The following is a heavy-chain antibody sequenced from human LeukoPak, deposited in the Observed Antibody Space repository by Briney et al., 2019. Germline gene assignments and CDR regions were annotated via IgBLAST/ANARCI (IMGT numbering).Heavy chain of an antibody. Sequence: GGSLRLSCAASGFTFSSYVTHWVRQAPGKGLEWVSAVSDSGGSTFYADSVKGRFTISGDNSKNTLYLQMNSLRAEDTAVYYCARDALSWQAAERHAVGSPWGQGTLVTVSS. V-gene: IGHV3-23*01. CDR1: GFTFSSYV. D-gene: IGHD6-13*01. J-gene: IGHJ5*02. CDR2: VSDSGGST. CDR3: ARDALSWQAAERHAVGSP.